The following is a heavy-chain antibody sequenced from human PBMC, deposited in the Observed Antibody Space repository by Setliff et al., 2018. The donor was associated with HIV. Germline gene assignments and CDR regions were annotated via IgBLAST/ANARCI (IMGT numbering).Heavy chain of an antibody. CDR1: GFSFRTYW. Sequence: GGSLRLSCAASGFSFRTYWMSWVRQAPGKGLEWVANMKYDGTEIYYVDAVKGRFTISRDNTKNSLYLQMDSLRAEDTAVYYCARDFPSYPGGNYWGQGALVTVSS. V-gene: IGHV3-7*01. D-gene: IGHD3-16*01. CDR3: ARDFPSYPGGNY. J-gene: IGHJ4*02. CDR2: MKYDGTEI.